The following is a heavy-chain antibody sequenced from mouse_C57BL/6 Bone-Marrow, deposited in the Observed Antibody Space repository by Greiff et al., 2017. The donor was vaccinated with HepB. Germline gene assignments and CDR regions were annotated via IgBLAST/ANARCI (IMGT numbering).Heavy chain of an antibody. V-gene: IGHV1-78*01. Sequence: VQLQQSDAELVKPGASVKISCKVSGYTFTDHTIHWMKQRPEQGLEWIGYIYPRDGSTKYNEKFKGKATLTADKSSSTAYMQLNSLTSEDSAVYFYAKSLYYGRSRSYFDVWGTGTTVTVSS. J-gene: IGHJ1*03. CDR2: IYPRDGST. CDR1: GYTFTDHT. CDR3: AKSLYYGRSRSYFDV. D-gene: IGHD1-1*01.